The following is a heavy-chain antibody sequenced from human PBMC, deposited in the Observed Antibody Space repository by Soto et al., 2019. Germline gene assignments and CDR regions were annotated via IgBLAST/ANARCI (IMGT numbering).Heavy chain of an antibody. J-gene: IGHJ4*02. CDR2: VFLGGNT. CDR3: VRTTVTTGRGYFDY. D-gene: IGHD4-17*01. CDR1: GYSIRRGYY. V-gene: IGHV4-38-2*01. Sequence: PSATLSLTYSVSGYSIRRGYYWGWIRQPPGKDLEWLGSVFLGGNTYDNPSLKSPVTISLDTSKNQFSLRLASVTAADTALYYCVRTTVTTGRGYFDYWGQGSLVTVSS.